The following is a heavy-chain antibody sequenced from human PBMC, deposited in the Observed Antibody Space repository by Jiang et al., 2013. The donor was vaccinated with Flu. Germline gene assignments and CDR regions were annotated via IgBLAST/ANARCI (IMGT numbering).Heavy chain of an antibody. CDR1: GYTFTSYG. D-gene: IGHD3-22*01. Sequence: GAEVKKPGASVKVSCKASGYTFTSYGISWVRQAPGQGLEWMGWISAYNGNTNYAQKLQGRVTMTTDTSTSTAYMELRSLRSDDTAVYYCARDFSPVGAPLVVITPGDDAFDIWGQGTMVTVSS. CDR3: ARDFSPVGAPLVVITPGDDAFDI. J-gene: IGHJ3*02. CDR2: ISAYNGNT. V-gene: IGHV1-18*01.